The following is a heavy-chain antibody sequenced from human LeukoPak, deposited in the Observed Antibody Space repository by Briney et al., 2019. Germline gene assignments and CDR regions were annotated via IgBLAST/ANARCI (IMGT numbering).Heavy chain of an antibody. CDR2: ISYDGSNK. Sequence: PGRSLRLSCAASGFAFSSYGMHWVRQAPGKGLEWVVVISYDGSNKYNADSVKGRFTISRDNSKNTVYLQMNSLRAEDTAVYYCAKVRYSSSYYYGMDVWGQGTTVTVSS. J-gene: IGHJ6*02. V-gene: IGHV3-30*18. CDR3: AKVRYSSSYYYGMDV. D-gene: IGHD6-13*01. CDR1: GFAFSSYG.